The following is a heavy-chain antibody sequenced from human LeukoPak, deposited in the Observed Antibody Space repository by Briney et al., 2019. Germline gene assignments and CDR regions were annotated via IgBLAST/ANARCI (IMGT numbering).Heavy chain of an antibody. J-gene: IGHJ4*02. CDR3: ARHAAIRNYVGSLDS. D-gene: IGHD4-11*01. V-gene: IGHV4-34*01. CDR1: GGSFSGYY. CDR2: INHSGST. Sequence: SETLSLTCAVYGGSFSGYYWSWIRQPPGKGLEWIGEINHSGSTNYNPSLKSRVTISVDTSNNQFSLKVNTVTAADTAVYYCARHAAIRNYVGSLDSWSQGSLVTVSS.